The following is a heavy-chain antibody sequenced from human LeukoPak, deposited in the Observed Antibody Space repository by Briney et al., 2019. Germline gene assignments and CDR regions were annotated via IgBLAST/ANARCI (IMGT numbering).Heavy chain of an antibody. D-gene: IGHD3-22*01. J-gene: IGHJ6*02. Sequence: GGSLRLSCAASGFTFSNYNMNWVRQAPGKGLEWVSSIGSSSSYIYYADSVKGRFTISRGNAKNSLYLQMNSLRAEDTAVYYCARVRQDSGYYTFVSMDVWGQGTTVTVSS. CDR1: GFTFSNYN. V-gene: IGHV3-21*01. CDR3: ARVRQDSGYYTFVSMDV. CDR2: IGSSSSYI.